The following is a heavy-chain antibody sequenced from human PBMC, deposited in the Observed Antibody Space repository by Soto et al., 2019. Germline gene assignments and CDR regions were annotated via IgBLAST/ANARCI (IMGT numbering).Heavy chain of an antibody. CDR1: GDSIRNSNYY. Sequence: QVQLQESGPGLVTPSQILSLTCTVSGDSIRNSNYYWSWIRQRPGKGLEWLGYISYSGSTYQNPSLKSRLTVSMDTSTNQFSLRLGSVTAADTAVYYCARDLGSEQWFFDSWGQGILVTVSS. V-gene: IGHV4-31*03. D-gene: IGHD6-19*01. CDR3: ARDLGSEQWFFDS. CDR2: ISYSGST. J-gene: IGHJ4*02.